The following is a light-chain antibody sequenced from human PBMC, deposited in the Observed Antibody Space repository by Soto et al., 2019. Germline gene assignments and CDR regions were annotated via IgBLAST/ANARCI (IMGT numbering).Light chain of an antibody. Sequence: EFVLTQTPGTLSLSPGEGATLSCRASQSVSSNYLAWYQQKPGQAPRLLIYGASSRATGIPDRFSGSGSGADFTLTISRLEPEDFAVYYCQQYGSSPLYTFGQGTKLEIK. J-gene: IGKJ2*01. CDR2: GAS. CDR3: QQYGSSPLYT. CDR1: QSVSSNY. V-gene: IGKV3-20*01.